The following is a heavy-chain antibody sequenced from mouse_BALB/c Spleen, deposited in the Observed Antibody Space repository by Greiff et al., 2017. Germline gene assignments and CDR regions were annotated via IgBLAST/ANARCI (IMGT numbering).Heavy chain of an antibody. CDR2: IYPTDSYT. CDR1: GYTFTSYW. D-gene: IGHD1-1*01. Sequence: QVQLQQPGAELVRPGASLKLSCKASGYTFTSYWINWVKQRPGQGLEWIGNIYPTDSYTNYNQKFKDKATLTVDKSSSTAYMQLSSPTSEDSAVYYCTREGNYYASWFAYWGQGTLVTVSA. J-gene: IGHJ3*01. CDR3: TREGNYYASWFAY. V-gene: IGHV1-69*02.